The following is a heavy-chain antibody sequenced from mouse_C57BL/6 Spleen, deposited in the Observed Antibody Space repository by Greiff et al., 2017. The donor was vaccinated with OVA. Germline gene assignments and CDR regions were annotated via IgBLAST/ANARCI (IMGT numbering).Heavy chain of an antibody. V-gene: IGHV3-6*01. Sequence: EVQVVESGPGLVKPSQSLSLTCSVTGYSITSGYYWNWIRQFPGNKLEWMGYISYDGSNNYNPSLKNRISITRDTSKNQFFLKLNSVTTEDTATYYCARVDDYWGQGTSVTVSS. CDR1: GYSITSGYY. D-gene: IGHD1-1*02. J-gene: IGHJ4*01. CDR2: ISYDGSN. CDR3: ARVDDY.